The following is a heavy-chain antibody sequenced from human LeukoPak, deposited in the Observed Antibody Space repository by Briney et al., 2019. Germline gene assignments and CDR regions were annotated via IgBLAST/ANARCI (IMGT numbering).Heavy chain of an antibody. V-gene: IGHV4-59*01. D-gene: IGHD3-10*01. J-gene: IGHJ5*02. CDR2: IHYTGST. CDR3: ARGGYYGSGNDFRFDP. CDR1: GGSISRYY. Sequence: PSDTLSLTCTVSGGSISRYYWSWIRQSPGKGLECIGYIHYTGSTNYNPSLKSRVTISVETSKNQFSLKLKSVTAADTAVYYCARGGYYGSGNDFRFDPWGQGTLVTVSS.